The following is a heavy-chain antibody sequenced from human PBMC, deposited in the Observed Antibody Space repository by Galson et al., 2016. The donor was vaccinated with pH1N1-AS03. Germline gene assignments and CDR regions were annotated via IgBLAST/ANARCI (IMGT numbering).Heavy chain of an antibody. CDR1: GYTFTSYA. J-gene: IGHJ6*02. D-gene: IGHD5-12*01. CDR2: INAGNGNT. V-gene: IGHV1-3*01. Sequence: SVKASCKASGYTFTSYAMHWVRQAPGQRLEWMGWINAGNGNTNYSQKFQGRVTITRDTSASTAYMELSSLRSEDTAVYYCARDRGSGYDLFDYYYGMDVWGQGTTVTVSS. CDR3: ARDRGSGYDLFDYYYGMDV.